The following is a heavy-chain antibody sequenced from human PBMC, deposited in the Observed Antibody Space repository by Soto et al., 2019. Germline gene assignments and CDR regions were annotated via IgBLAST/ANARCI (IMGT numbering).Heavy chain of an antibody. V-gene: IGHV1-2*06. CDR3: ARDGNFALRGYSFGFDF. D-gene: IGHD5-18*01. CDR2: RNVGTGGT. J-gene: IGHJ4*02. CDR1: GYIFTTHY. Sequence: ASVKVSRQASGYIFTTHYIHWVRPAPGQGLAWMGRRNVGTGGTTYAHKFQGRVTMTRDTSIRTAYLEVSSVKPGDTAMYYCARDGNFALRGYSFGFDFWGQGTLVTVSS.